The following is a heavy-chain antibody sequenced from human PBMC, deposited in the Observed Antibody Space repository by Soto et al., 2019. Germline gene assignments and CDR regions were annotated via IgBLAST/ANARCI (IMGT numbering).Heavy chain of an antibody. CDR2: IWYDGSNK. CDR1: GFTFSSYG. D-gene: IGHD3-10*01. Sequence: GGSLRLSCAASGFTFSSYGMHWVRQAPGKGLEWVAVIWYDGSNKYYADFVKGRFTISRDNSKNTVYLQMNSLRAEDTAVYYCARDLVALDYWGQGTLVTVSS. J-gene: IGHJ4*02. CDR3: ARDLVALDY. V-gene: IGHV3-33*01.